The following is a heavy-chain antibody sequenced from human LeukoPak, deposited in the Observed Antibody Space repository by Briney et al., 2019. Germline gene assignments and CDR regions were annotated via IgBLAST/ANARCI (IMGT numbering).Heavy chain of an antibody. CDR1: GYTFTTYD. J-gene: IGHJ6*02. CDR3: ARDIVVVVAASLYYYYGMDV. V-gene: IGHV1-8*01. CDR2: MNPNSGNT. Sequence: VASVKVSCKASGYTFTTYDINWVRQATGQGLEWMGWMNPNSGNTGYAQKFQGRVTMTRDTSISTAYMELSRLRSDDTAVYYCARDIVVVVAASLYYYYGMDVWGQGTTVTVSS. D-gene: IGHD2-15*01.